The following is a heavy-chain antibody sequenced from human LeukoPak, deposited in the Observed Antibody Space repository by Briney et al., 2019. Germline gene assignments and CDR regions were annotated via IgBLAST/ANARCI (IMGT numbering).Heavy chain of an antibody. Sequence: ASVKVSCKASGGTFSSYAISWVRQAPGQGLEWMGRIIPILGIANYAQKFQGRVTITADKSTSTAYMDLSSLRSEDTAAYYCETSRSYVWGSSLPSDVWGQGTTVTVSS. D-gene: IGHD3-16*01. V-gene: IGHV1-69*04. CDR3: ETSRSYVWGSSLPSDV. J-gene: IGHJ6*02. CDR1: GGTFSSYA. CDR2: IIPILGIA.